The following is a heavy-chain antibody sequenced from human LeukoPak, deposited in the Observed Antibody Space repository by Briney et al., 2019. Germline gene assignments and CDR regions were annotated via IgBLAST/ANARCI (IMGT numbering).Heavy chain of an antibody. CDR3: ARVGYGSRGIVYYYYYYMDV. CDR1: GFTFSSYW. D-gene: IGHD3-10*01. CDR2: INSDGSST. Sequence: QSGGSPRLSCAASGFTFSSYWMHWVRQAPGKGLVWVSRINSDGSSTSYADSVKGRFTISRDNAKNTLYLQMNSLKAEDTAVYYCARVGYGSRGIVYYYYYYMDVWGKGTTVTVSS. V-gene: IGHV3-74*01. J-gene: IGHJ6*03.